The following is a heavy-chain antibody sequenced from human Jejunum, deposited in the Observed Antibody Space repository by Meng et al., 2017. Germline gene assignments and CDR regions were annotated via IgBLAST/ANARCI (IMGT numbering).Heavy chain of an antibody. CDR3: ARGPIATAGTAVDY. D-gene: IGHD6-13*01. CDR1: GGSISSNDYY. Sequence: QVQLQESGPGLVKPSQTLFLTCTFSGGSISSNDYYWSWIRQPPGKGLEWIGYIYYSGSTYYSPSLKSRVTISVDTSANQFSLKLNSVTAADTAVYYCARGPIATAGTAVDYWGQGTLVTVSS. CDR2: IYYSGST. J-gene: IGHJ4*02. V-gene: IGHV4-30-4*01.